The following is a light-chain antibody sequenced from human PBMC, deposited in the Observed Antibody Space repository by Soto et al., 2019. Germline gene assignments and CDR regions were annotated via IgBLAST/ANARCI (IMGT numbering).Light chain of an antibody. CDR2: EVS. CDR3: CSYAGSSTPYV. Sequence: ALTQPASVSGSPGQSITISCTGTSSDVGSYNLVSWYQQHPGKAPKLMIYEVSKRPSGVSNRFSGSKSGNTASLTISGLQAEDEADYYCCSYAGSSTPYVFGTGNKSPS. V-gene: IGLV2-23*02. CDR1: SSDVGSYNL. J-gene: IGLJ1*01.